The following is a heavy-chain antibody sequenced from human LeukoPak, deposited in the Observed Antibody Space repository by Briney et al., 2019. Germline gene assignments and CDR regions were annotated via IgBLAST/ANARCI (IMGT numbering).Heavy chain of an antibody. Sequence: TSETLSLTCTVSGGSISSNAYYWAWIRQPPGKGLEWIGSIYSSVSTYYNPSLKSRVTISVDTSKNQFSLRLSSVTAADTALYYCAYSGSYGHLGYWGQGIPVTVSS. CDR1: GGSISSNAYY. J-gene: IGHJ4*02. CDR2: IYSSVST. D-gene: IGHD1-26*01. V-gene: IGHV4-39*01. CDR3: AYSGSYGHLGY.